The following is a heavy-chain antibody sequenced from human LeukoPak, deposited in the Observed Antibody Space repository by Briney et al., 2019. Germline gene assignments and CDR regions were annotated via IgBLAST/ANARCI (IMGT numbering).Heavy chain of an antibody. V-gene: IGHV3-30*02. CDR3: TRGGVDY. J-gene: IGHJ4*02. Sequence: GGSLRLSCAASGFTFSSYGMHWVRQAPGKGLDWVAFIHHDGSNKYYADSVRGRFTISRDNSKNTLYLQMNSLRVEDTAVYYCTRGGVDYWGQGTLVTVSS. CDR2: IHHDGSNK. CDR1: GFTFSSYG.